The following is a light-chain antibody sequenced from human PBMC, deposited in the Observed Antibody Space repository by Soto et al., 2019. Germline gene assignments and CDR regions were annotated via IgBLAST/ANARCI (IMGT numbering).Light chain of an antibody. Sequence: EIVLTQSPATLSLSPVERATLSCRASQSVSTYLAWYQQRPGQAPRLLIYDASYRATDIPPRFSGSGSGTDSTLTISSLEPEDFAVYYCQQRRSWPPTITFGQGTRLEIK. CDR2: DAS. CDR1: QSVSTY. CDR3: QQRRSWPPTIT. V-gene: IGKV3-11*01. J-gene: IGKJ5*01.